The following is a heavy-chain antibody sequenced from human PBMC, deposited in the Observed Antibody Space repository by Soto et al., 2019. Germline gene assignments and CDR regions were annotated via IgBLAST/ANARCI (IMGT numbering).Heavy chain of an antibody. V-gene: IGHV3-64*01. CDR2: ISSNGGST. CDR1: GFTFSSYA. Sequence: EVQLVESGGGLVQPGGSLRLSCAASGFTFSSYAMHWVRQAPGKGLEYVSVISSNGGSTYYANSVKGRFTISREDSKNTLYLQMGSLRAEDMAVYYCARGSHGYHFDYWGQGTLVTVSS. D-gene: IGHD5-12*01. CDR3: ARGSHGYHFDY. J-gene: IGHJ4*02.